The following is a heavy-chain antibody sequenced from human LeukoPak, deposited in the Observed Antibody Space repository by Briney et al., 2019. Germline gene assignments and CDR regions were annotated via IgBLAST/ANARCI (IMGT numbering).Heavy chain of an antibody. CDR3: ARHPGAIDY. CDR2: IYYSGST. V-gene: IGHV4-39*01. J-gene: IGHJ4*02. CDR1: GGSISSGSYY. D-gene: IGHD3-10*01. Sequence: SETLSLTCTVFGGSISSGSYYWGWIRQPPGKGLEWIGSIYYSGSTYYNPSLKSRVTISVDTSKNQFSLKLSSVTAADTAVYYCARHPGAIDYWGQGTLVTVSS.